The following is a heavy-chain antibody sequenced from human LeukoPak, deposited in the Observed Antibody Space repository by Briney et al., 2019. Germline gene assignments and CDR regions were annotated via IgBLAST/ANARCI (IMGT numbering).Heavy chain of an antibody. D-gene: IGHD3-9*01. J-gene: IGHJ4*02. V-gene: IGHV3-7*01. Sequence: GGSLRLSCAASGFTFSRHWMKWVRQAPGKGLEWVANIKQDGSEKFYVDSVKGRFTISRDNAKNSPYLQMTSLRPEDTALYYCAGGTGWLIDSWGQGTLVTVSS. CDR3: AGGTGWLIDS. CDR1: GFTFSRHW. CDR2: IKQDGSEK.